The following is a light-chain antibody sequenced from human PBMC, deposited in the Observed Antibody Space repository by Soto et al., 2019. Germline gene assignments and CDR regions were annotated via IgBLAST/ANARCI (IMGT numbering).Light chain of an antibody. CDR3: QHYNSYPLT. CDR2: KAS. CDR1: QSISTW. J-gene: IGKJ4*01. Sequence: DIKMTQSPSTLSASVGDRVTITCRASQSISTWLAWYQRKPGKAPKLLIYKASSLESGVPSRFSGSGSGTEFTLTISSLQPDDFAPYYCQHYNSYPLTFGGGTKVDI. V-gene: IGKV1-5*03.